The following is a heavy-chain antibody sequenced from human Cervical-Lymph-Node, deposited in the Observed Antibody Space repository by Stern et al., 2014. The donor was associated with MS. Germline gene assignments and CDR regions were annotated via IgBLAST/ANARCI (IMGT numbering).Heavy chain of an antibody. Sequence: QVPLVQSGAVVERPGASVKVSCKASGYTFTAYFLHWVRQAPGQVLEWMVWISPKTGSATYAQKFQDRVTMTRDTSINTGYMEVSSLRSDDTAVYYCARDRGSYSDYWGQGTLVAVSS. CDR2: ISPKTGSA. J-gene: IGHJ4*02. V-gene: IGHV1-2*02. CDR3: ARDRGSYSDY. CDR1: GYTFTAYF. D-gene: IGHD1-26*01.